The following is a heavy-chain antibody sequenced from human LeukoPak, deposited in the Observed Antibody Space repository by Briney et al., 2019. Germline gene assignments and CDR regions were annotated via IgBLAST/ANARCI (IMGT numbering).Heavy chain of an antibody. D-gene: IGHD6-25*01. CDR3: AREARPHWYFDL. V-gene: IGHV1-18*01. CDR1: GYTFTNYG. CDR2: IIAYNGNT. Sequence: ASVKVSCKASGYTFTNYGISWVRQAPGQGLEWMGYIIAYNGNTNYAQNFQGRVTMTTDTSTSTAYMELRSLRSDDTAVYYCAREARPHWYFDLWGRGTLVTVPS. J-gene: IGHJ2*01.